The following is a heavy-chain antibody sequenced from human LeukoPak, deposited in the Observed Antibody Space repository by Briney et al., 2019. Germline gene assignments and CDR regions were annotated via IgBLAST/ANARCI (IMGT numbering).Heavy chain of an antibody. CDR2: IISSSSYI. D-gene: IGHD6-13*01. CDR1: GLPFSSFS. CDR3: AREPRQIAAAKINWFDP. V-gene: IGHV3-21*01. Sequence: GGPLRLSCAASGLPFSSFSMTWVRQAPGKGREWVSSIISSSSYIYYADSVKGRFTISRDNAKNSLYLQMNSLRAEDTAVYYCAREPRQIAAAKINWFDPWGQGTLVIVSS. J-gene: IGHJ5*02.